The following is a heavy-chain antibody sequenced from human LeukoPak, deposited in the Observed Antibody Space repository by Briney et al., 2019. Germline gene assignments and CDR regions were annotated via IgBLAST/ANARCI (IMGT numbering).Heavy chain of an antibody. D-gene: IGHD1-26*01. CDR3: ARVGIGSFGSYYHDAFDI. CDR1: GYTFTSYD. V-gene: IGHV1-2*02. Sequence: ASVKVSCKASGYTFTSYDINWVRQATGQGLEWMGWINPNSGGTNYAQKFQGRVTMTRDTSISTAYMELSRLRSDDTAVYYCARVGIGSFGSYYHDAFDIWGQGTMVTVSS. J-gene: IGHJ3*02. CDR2: INPNSGGT.